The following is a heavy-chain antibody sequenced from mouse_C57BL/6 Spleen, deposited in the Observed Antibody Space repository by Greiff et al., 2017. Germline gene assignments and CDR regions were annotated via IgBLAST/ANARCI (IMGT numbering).Heavy chain of an antibody. Sequence: VQLVESGPGLVAPSQSLSITCTVSGFSLTSHGVSWVRQPPGKGLEWMGVIWGDGSTNYHSALISRLSISKDNSKSLVVLKLNTLQTDDTATYYCSKTSKYSFFDYWGQGTTLTGSS. CDR2: IWGDGST. D-gene: IGHD2-5*01. CDR1: GFSLTSHG. V-gene: IGHV2-3*01. J-gene: IGHJ2*01. CDR3: SKTSKYSFFDY.